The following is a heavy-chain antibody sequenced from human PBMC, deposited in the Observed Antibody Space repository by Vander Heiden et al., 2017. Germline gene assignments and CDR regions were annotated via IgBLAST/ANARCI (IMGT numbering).Heavy chain of an antibody. CDR3: AKDRAGWNYYYGMDV. J-gene: IGHJ6*02. CDR2: ISWNSGSI. Sequence: EVQLVESGGGLVQPGRSLRLSCAASGFTFVDYAMHWVRQAPGKGLEWVSGISWNSGSIGYADSVKGRFTISRDNAKNSLYLQMNSLRAEDTALYYCAKDRAGWNYYYGMDVWGQGTTVTVSS. V-gene: IGHV3-9*01. D-gene: IGHD6-19*01. CDR1: GFTFVDYA.